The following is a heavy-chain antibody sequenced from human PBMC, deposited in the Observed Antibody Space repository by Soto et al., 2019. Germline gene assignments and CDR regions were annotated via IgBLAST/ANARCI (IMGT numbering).Heavy chain of an antibody. J-gene: IGHJ6*02. CDR2: INHSGST. V-gene: IGHV4-34*01. D-gene: IGHD3-22*01. Sequence: SETLSLTCAVYGGSFSGYYWSWIRQPPGKGLEWIGEINHSGSTNYNPSLKSRVTISVDTSKNQFSLKLSSVTAADTAVYYCARGRNHYDSSGYYSSYYYYGMDVWGQGTKVTVSS. CDR3: ARGRNHYDSSGYYSSYYYYGMDV. CDR1: GGSFSGYY.